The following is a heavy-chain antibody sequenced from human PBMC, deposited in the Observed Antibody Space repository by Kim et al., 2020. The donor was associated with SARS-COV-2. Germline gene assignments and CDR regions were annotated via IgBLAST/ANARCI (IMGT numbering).Heavy chain of an antibody. J-gene: IGHJ4*02. CDR3: ARYFDF. Sequence: SETLSLTCTVSGGSISSSSYYWGWIRQPPGKGLDWIGCINYSGSTYYNPSLKSRVTISVDTSKNQFSLKLSSVTAADTAVYYCARYFDFWGQGTVVTVSS. V-gene: IGHV4-39*01. CDR2: INYSGST. CDR1: GGSISSSSYY.